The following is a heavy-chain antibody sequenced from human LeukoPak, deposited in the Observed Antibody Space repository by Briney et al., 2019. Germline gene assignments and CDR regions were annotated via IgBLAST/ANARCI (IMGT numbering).Heavy chain of an antibody. J-gene: IGHJ4*02. Sequence: PGGPLRLSCAASGFTFSSYSMNWVRQAPGKGLEWIGNIYHSGITYYNHFNSSLKSRVTISIDTSKNQFSLRLTSVTAADTAVYFCATLVSTRYYFDYWGQGTLVTVSS. D-gene: IGHD5/OR15-5a*01. V-gene: IGHV4-38-2*01. CDR3: ATLVSTRYYFDY. CDR1: GFTFSSYS. CDR2: IYHSGIT.